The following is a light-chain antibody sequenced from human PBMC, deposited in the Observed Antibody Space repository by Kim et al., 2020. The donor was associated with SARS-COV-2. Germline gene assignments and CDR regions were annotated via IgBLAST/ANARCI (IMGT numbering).Light chain of an antibody. J-gene: IGLJ2*01. Sequence: KTVTVSCTRSSGSIASNYVQWYQQRPGSAPTTVIYEDNQRPSGVPDRFSGSIDSSSNSASLTISGLKTEDEVDYYCQSYDSSNYVVFGGGTQLTVL. CDR2: EDN. CDR1: SGSIASNY. V-gene: IGLV6-57*03. CDR3: QSYDSSNYVV.